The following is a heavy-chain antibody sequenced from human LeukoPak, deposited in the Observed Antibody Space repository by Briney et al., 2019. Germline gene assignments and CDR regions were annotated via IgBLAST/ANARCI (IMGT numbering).Heavy chain of an antibody. CDR3: AKDDGSGWDTFDY. CDR1: GFTFSSYA. V-gene: IGHV3-23*01. CDR2: ISGSGSIT. Sequence: PGGSLRLSCAASGFTFSSYAMSWVRQAPGKGLEWVSVISGSGSITYYADSVKGRFTISRDNPKNTLYLQMNSLRVEDTAVYYCAKDDGSGWDTFDYWGQGTLVTVSS. J-gene: IGHJ4*02. D-gene: IGHD6-19*01.